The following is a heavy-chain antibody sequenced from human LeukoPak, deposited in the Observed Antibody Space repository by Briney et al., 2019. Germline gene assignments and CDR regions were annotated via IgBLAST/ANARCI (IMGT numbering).Heavy chain of an antibody. CDR2: ISYDGSNK. J-gene: IGHJ6*02. V-gene: IGHV3-30*03. CDR3: VRGDTYDYCYYYGMDV. Sequence: GGSLRLSCAASGFTFSSYGMHWVRQAPGKGLEWVAVISYDGSNKYYADSVKGRFTISRDNSKNTLYLQMNSLRPEDTAVYYCVRGDTYDYCYYYGMDVWGQGTTVTVSS. CDR1: GFTFSSYG. D-gene: IGHD5-18*01.